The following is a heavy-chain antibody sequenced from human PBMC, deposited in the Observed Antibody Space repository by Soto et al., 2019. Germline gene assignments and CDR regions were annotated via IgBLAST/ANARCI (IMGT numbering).Heavy chain of an antibody. CDR3: ARDRAYCSGRSCDSPPEYYYYMDV. V-gene: IGHV4-59*01. CDR2: FYSSGST. J-gene: IGHJ6*03. CDR1: GGSISSYY. Sequence: QVQLQESGPGLVKPSETLSLTCTVSGGSISSYYWSWIRQPPGKGLEWIGYFYSSGSTNYNPSLKSRVAISVDTSKNQFSLKLSPVTAADTALYYCARDRAYCSGRSCDSPPEYYYYMDVWGKGTTVTVSS. D-gene: IGHD2-15*01.